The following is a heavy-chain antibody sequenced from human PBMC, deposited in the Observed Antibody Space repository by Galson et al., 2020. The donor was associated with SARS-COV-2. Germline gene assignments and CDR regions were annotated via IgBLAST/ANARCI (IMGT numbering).Heavy chain of an antibody. CDR2: TSATT. Sequence: ASVKVSCVASGFTFSRYGMSWVRQAPGQGLDWVATTSATTYYAASVRRRFIISRDDSKNTLYLQMNGLSADDTAVYYCAKDFVRGIGYMDVWGPGTTVTVSS. CDR1: GFTFSRYG. CDR3: AKDFVRGIGYMDV. J-gene: IGHJ6*03. D-gene: IGHD3-10*02. V-gene: IGHV3-23*01.